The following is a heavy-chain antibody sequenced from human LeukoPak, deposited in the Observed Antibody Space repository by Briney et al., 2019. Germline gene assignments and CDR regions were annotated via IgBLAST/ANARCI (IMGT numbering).Heavy chain of an antibody. Sequence: GGSLRLSCAASGFTFSSYSMNWVRQAPGKGLEWVSYISSSSSTINYADSVKGRFTISRDNAENSLFLQMNSLRDEDTAVYYCARVRWNSYYFDFWGQGALVTVSS. J-gene: IGHJ4*02. D-gene: IGHD1-7*01. CDR2: ISSSSSTI. CDR1: GFTFSSYS. V-gene: IGHV3-48*02. CDR3: ARVRWNSYYFDF.